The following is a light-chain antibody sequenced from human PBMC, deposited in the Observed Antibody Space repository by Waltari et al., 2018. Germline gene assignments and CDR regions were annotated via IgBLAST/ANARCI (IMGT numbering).Light chain of an antibody. CDR1: QSVGSNF. Sequence: DIVLTQSPGTLSLSPGERATLSCRASQSVGSNFLAWYQQKPGQTPRLLIYGASSRATGIPDRFSGSGSGTDFILTISRLEPEDFAVDFCQQYSSSVMYTFGQGTKLEI. J-gene: IGKJ2*01. CDR3: QQYSSSVMYT. CDR2: GAS. V-gene: IGKV3-20*01.